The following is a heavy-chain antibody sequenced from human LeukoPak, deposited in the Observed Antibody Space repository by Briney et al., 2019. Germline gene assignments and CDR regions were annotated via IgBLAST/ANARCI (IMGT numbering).Heavy chain of an antibody. V-gene: IGHV3-33*01. Sequence: PGGSLRLSCEASGFNFGTFAMHWVREAPGEGLEWLAIIWYDGSNKHYSDSVKGRFTISRDNSKSSLYLQMNSLRAEDTAVYYCRGTYDYGSGIDGDYFDYWGQGTLVTVSS. CDR2: IWYDGSNK. CDR3: RGTYDYGSGIDGDYFDY. D-gene: IGHD3-10*01. CDR1: GFNFGTFA. J-gene: IGHJ4*02.